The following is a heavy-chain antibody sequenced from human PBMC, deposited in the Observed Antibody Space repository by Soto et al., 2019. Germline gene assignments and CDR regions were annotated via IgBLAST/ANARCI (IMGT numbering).Heavy chain of an antibody. V-gene: IGHV1-18*01. CDR1: GYNFNSYT. CDR2: ISAYNGNT. Sequence: QVQLVQSGAEVKKPGASVKVSCKASGYNFNSYTISWVRQAPGQGLEWMGRISAYNGNTNYAQKLQGRVTMTTDTSTSTAYMELRSLRSDETAVYHGGRVVGALGHWFDPWGQGTLVTVSS. CDR3: GRVVGALGHWFDP. D-gene: IGHD1-26*01. J-gene: IGHJ5*02.